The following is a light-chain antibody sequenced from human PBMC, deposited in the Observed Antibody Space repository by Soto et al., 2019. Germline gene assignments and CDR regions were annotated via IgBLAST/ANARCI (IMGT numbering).Light chain of an antibody. CDR2: KAS. V-gene: IGKV1-5*03. CDR1: QGISTW. Sequence: DIQMTQSPSTLSASVGDRVTITCRASQGISTWLAWYQQKPWKAPKLLIYKASSLEGGVPSKFSGSRSGTEYNINVSSLQPDDFATDYCQQYNSYPLTFGGGTTVEIK. J-gene: IGKJ4*02. CDR3: QQYNSYPLT.